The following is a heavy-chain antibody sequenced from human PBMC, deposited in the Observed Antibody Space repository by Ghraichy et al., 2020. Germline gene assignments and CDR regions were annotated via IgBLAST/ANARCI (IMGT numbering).Heavy chain of an antibody. J-gene: IGHJ4*02. CDR2: INHSGST. D-gene: IGHD4-11*01. CDR1: GGSFSGYY. V-gene: IGHV4-34*01. Sequence: SETLSLTCAVYGGSFSGYYWSWIRQPPGKGLEWIGEINHSGSTNYNPSLKSRVTISVDTSKNQFSLKLSSVTAADTAVYYCASTLTSTVTESSPPGYWGQGTLVTVSS. CDR3: ASTLTSTVTESSPPGY.